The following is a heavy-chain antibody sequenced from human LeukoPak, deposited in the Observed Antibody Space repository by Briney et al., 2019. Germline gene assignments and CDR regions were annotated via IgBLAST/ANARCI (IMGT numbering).Heavy chain of an antibody. CDR1: GFTFSSYA. V-gene: IGHV3-7*01. Sequence: PGGSLRLSCAASGFTFSSYAIHWVRQAPGKGLEWVANIKQDGSVKYYVDSVQGRFTISRDNAKNSLYLQMNSLRAEDTAVYYCARDPDYHDIRNDYYYDAFDIWGQGTMVTVSS. CDR2: IKQDGSVK. CDR3: ARDPDYHDIRNDYYYDAFDI. D-gene: IGHD3-22*01. J-gene: IGHJ3*02.